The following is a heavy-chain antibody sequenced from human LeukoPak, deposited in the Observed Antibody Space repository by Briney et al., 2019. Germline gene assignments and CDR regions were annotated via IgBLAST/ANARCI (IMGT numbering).Heavy chain of an antibody. D-gene: IGHD6-13*01. J-gene: IGHJ5*02. CDR2: IYYSGST. V-gene: IGHV4-39*01. Sequence: SETLSLTCTVPGGSISSSSYYWGWIRQPPGKGLEWIGSIYYSGSTYYNPSLKSRVTISVDTSKNQFSLKLSSVTAADTAVYYCARLWYSSSWYLSYWFDPWGQGTLVTVSS. CDR1: GGSISSSSYY. CDR3: ARLWYSSSWYLSYWFDP.